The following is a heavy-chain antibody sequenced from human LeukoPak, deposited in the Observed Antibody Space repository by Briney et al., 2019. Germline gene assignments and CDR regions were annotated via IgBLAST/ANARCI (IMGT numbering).Heavy chain of an antibody. CDR3: ARHERVTMVRGVYHYGMDV. Sequence: PSETLSLTCAVYGGSFSGYYWSWIRQPPGKGLEWIGEINHSGSTNYNPSLKSRVTISVDTSKNQFSLKLSSVTAADTAVYYCARHERVTMVRGVYHYGMDVWGQGTTVTVSS. CDR1: GGSFSGYY. D-gene: IGHD3-10*01. J-gene: IGHJ6*02. V-gene: IGHV4-34*01. CDR2: INHSGST.